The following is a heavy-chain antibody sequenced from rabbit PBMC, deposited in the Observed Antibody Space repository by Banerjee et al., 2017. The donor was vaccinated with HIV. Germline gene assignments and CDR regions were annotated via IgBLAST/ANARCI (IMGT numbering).Heavy chain of an antibody. V-gene: IGHV1S45*01. CDR2: IDPVFGST. CDR1: GFSFSSNYW. Sequence: QEQLEESGGDLVKPEGSLTLTCTASGFSFSSNYWLCWVRQAPGKGLEWIGYIDPVFGSTDYASWVNGRFTISSDNAQNTLYLQLNSLTAADTATYFCARDLATGNPYYDLWGPGTLVTVS. J-gene: IGHJ4*01. D-gene: IGHD7-1*01. CDR3: ARDLATGNPYYDL.